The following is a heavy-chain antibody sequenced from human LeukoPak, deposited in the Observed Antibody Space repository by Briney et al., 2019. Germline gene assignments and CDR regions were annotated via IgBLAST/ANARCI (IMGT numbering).Heavy chain of an antibody. CDR3: ARGGIAAAVCDY. D-gene: IGHD6-13*01. CDR2: ISSSGSTI. J-gene: IGHJ4*02. Sequence: GGSLRLSCAASGFTFSSYSMNWVRQAPGKGLEWVSYISSSGSTIYYADSVKGRFTISRDNAKNSLYLQMNSLRAEDTAVYYCARGGIAAAVCDYWGQGTLVTVSS. V-gene: IGHV3-48*04. CDR1: GFTFSSYS.